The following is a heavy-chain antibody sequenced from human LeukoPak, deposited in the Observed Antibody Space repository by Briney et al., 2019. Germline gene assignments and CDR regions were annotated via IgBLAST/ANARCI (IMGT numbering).Heavy chain of an antibody. D-gene: IGHD3-22*01. Sequence: SQTLSLTCTVSAGSISSGGYDWSWIRQPPGKGLEGFGLIDYSGSTYYNPSLKSRVTISVDTSKNQFSLQLSSVTAADTAVYYCARDQNVGGYFSSYNWFDPWGQGTLVAVSS. V-gene: IGHV4-30-4*01. J-gene: IGHJ5*02. CDR1: AGSISSGGYD. CDR3: ARDQNVGGYFSSYNWFDP. CDR2: IDYSGST.